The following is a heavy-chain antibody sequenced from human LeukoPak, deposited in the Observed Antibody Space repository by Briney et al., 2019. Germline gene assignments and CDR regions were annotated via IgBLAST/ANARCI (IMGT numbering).Heavy chain of an antibody. V-gene: IGHV4-59*01. CDR3: ARGDYFGSGLGD. J-gene: IGHJ4*02. CDR1: GGSISSYY. Sequence: SETLSLTCTVSGGSISSYYWGWIRQPPGKVLEWIGYIYYTGSTNCNPSPRSRVTISVDSSKNQFSLKVNSVTAADTAVYYCARGDYFGSGLGDWGQGTLVTVSS. D-gene: IGHD3-10*01. CDR2: IYYTGST.